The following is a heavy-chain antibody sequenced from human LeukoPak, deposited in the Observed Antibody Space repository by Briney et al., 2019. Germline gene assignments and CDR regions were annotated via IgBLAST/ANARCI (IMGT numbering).Heavy chain of an antibody. Sequence: GGSLRLSCAASGFTFSSYGMYWVRQAPGKGLEWVAFIRYDGSNKYYADSVKGRFTISRDNSKNTLYLQMKSLRAEDTAVYYCAKDQEWEQYYFDYWGQGTLVTVSS. CDR1: GFTFSSYG. V-gene: IGHV3-30*02. D-gene: IGHD1-26*01. CDR2: IRYDGSNK. J-gene: IGHJ4*02. CDR3: AKDQEWEQYYFDY.